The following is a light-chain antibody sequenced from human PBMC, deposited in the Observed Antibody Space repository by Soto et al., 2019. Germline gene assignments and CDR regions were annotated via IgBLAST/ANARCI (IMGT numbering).Light chain of an antibody. CDR2: DVI. Sequence: QSALTQPRSVPGSPGQSVTISCTGTSSDIGHYNYVSWYQQHPGKAPKLMIYDVIKRPSGVPDRFSGSKSGNTASLTIYGLQAEDEADYYCCSYAGGYTHVFGTGTKVTVL. CDR1: SSDIGHYNY. V-gene: IGLV2-11*01. J-gene: IGLJ1*01. CDR3: CSYAGGYTHV.